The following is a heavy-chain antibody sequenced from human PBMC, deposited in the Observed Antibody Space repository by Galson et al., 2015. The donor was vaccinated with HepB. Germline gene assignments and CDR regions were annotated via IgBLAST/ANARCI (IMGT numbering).Heavy chain of an antibody. D-gene: IGHD3-22*01. CDR1: GFTFSNAW. J-gene: IGHJ3*02. CDR3: TRIIVVVITSHGAFDT. CDR2: IKSKTDGGTT. V-gene: IGHV3-15*01. Sequence: SLRLSCAASGFTFSNAWMSWVRQAPGKGLEWVGRIKSKTDGGTTDYAAPVKGRFTISRDDSKNTLYSQMNSLKTEDTAVYYCTRIIVVVITSHGAFDTWGQATMVTVSS.